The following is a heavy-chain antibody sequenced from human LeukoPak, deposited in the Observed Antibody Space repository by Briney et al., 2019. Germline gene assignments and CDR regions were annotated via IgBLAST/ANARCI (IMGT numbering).Heavy chain of an antibody. V-gene: IGHV3-64*01. J-gene: IGHJ6*02. CDR2: ISSNGGST. CDR3: ARDSRGYGYGRLAYYYYYGMDV. D-gene: IGHD5-18*01. CDR1: GFTFSSYA. Sequence: GGSLRLSCAASGFTFSSYAMHWVRQAPGKGLEYVSAISSNGGSTYYANSVKGRFTISRDNSKNALYLQMGSLRAEDMAVYYCARDSRGYGYGRLAYYYYYGMDVWGQGTTVTVSS.